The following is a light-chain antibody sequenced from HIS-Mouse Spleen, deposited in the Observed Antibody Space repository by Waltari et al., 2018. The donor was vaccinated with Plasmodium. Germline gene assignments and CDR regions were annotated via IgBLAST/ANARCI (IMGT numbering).Light chain of an antibody. CDR2: EDS. J-gene: IGLJ3*02. Sequence: SYELTQPPSVSVSPGQTARITCAGGALPNNYPYWYPQKSGQAPVLVIYEDSKRPSGIPERFSGSSSGTMATLTISGAQVEDEADYYCYSTDSSGNHRVFGGGTKLTVL. CDR1: ALPNNY. CDR3: YSTDSSGNHRV. V-gene: IGLV3-10*01.